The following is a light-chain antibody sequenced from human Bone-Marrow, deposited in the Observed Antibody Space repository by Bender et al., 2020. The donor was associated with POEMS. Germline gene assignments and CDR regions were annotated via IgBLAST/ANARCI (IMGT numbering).Light chain of an antibody. Sequence: SLDLTQPPSVSVSPGQTARITCSEEALPNQYVYWYQQKPGQAPRLVISRDKERPSGISERFSGSSSGTTVTLTISGVQAEDEADYYCQSSDSSDTIWVFGGGTKLTVL. V-gene: IGLV3-25*03. J-gene: IGLJ3*02. CDR3: QSSDSSDTIWV. CDR1: ALPNQY. CDR2: RDK.